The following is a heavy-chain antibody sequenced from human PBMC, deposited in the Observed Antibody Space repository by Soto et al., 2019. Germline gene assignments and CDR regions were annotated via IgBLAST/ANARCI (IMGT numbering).Heavy chain of an antibody. J-gene: IGHJ3*02. V-gene: IGHV1-46*03. CDR2: INPSGGST. CDR3: ARDQSYCCSTSCYKDDAFDI. CDR1: GYTFTSYY. D-gene: IGHD2-2*02. Sequence: QVQLVQSGAEVKKPGASVKVSCKASGYTFTSYYMHWVRQAPGQGLEWMGIINPSGGSTSYAQKFQGRVTMTRDTSTSTVYMELSSLRSEDTAVYYCARDQSYCCSTSCYKDDAFDIWGQGTMVTVSS.